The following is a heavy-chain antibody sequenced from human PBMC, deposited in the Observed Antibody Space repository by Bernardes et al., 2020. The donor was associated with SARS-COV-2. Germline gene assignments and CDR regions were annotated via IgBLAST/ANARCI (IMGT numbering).Heavy chain of an antibody. V-gene: IGHV1-2*04. J-gene: IGHJ5*02. CDR2: INPSSGGT. CDR1: GYTFTGYY. Sequence: ASVKVSCMASGYTFTGYYMHWVRQAPGQGLEWMGWINPSSGGTNYAQKFQGWVTMTRDTSISTAYMELSRLRSDDTAVYYCARDLGINNWFDPWGQGTLVTVSS. CDR3: ARDLGINNWFDP. D-gene: IGHD1-20*01.